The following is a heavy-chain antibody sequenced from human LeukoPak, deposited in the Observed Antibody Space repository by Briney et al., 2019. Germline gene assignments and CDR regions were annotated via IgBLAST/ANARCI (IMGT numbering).Heavy chain of an antibody. J-gene: IGHJ4*02. CDR3: ARDRDDSSGKFDY. V-gene: IGHV1-69*13. D-gene: IGHD6-19*01. CDR1: RGTFSSYA. Sequence: SVKVSCKASRGTFSSYAISWVRQAPGQGLEWMGGITAIFGTANYAQKVQGRVTITADESTSTAYMELSSLRSEDTAVYYCARDRDDSSGKFDYWGQGTLVTVSS. CDR2: ITAIFGTA.